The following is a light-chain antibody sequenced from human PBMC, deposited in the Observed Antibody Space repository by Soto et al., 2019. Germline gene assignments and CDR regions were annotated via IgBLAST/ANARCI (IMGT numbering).Light chain of an antibody. V-gene: IGLV1-40*01. J-gene: IGLJ2*01. CDR1: SSNIGAGYD. CDR2: GNS. CDR3: QSYDSSLDVV. Sequence: QSVLTQPPSVSGAPGQRVTISCTGSSSNIGAGYDVRWYQQLPGTAPKLLIYGNSNRPSGVPDRFSGSKSGTSASLAITGLQAEDEADYYCQSYDSSLDVVFGGGTKLPVL.